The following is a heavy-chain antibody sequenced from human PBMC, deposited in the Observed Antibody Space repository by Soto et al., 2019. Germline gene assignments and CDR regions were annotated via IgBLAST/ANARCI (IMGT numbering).Heavy chain of an antibody. CDR2: IWYDGSNK. V-gene: IGHV3-33*01. Sequence: QVQLVESGGGVVQPGRSLRLSCAASGFTFSSYGMHWVRQAPGKGLVWVAVIWYDGSNKYYADSVRVRFTISRDNSKNTLYLQMNSLRAEHTAVYYCARATGYHDAFAIWGQGTMVTVSS. CDR1: GFTFSSYG. CDR3: ARATGYHDAFAI. D-gene: IGHD5-12*01. J-gene: IGHJ3*02.